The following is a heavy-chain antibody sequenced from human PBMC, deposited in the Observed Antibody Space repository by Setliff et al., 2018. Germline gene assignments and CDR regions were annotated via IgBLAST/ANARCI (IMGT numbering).Heavy chain of an antibody. CDR2: IYIGGSA. Sequence: SETLSLTCTVSGGSISSYYWSWIRQPAGKGLEWIGHIYIGGSANYNPSPKSRVTMSIDTSKNQFSLKLNSATAADMAVYYCAREQWLDPPGYYYMDVWAKGTTVTVSS. D-gene: IGHD6-19*01. CDR1: GGSISSYY. CDR3: AREQWLDPPGYYYMDV. V-gene: IGHV4-4*07. J-gene: IGHJ6*03.